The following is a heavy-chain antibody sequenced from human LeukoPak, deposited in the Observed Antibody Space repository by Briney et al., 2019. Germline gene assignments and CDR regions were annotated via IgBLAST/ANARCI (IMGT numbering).Heavy chain of an antibody. V-gene: IGHV3-30-3*01. Sequence: GGSLRLSCAASGFTFRNYVIHWVRQAPGKGLEWVAVTSSDLNVKLYADSVKGRFTISRDNSRSTLYLQMNSLRPEDTAIYYCAREGYYGSGSPPSLCFDYWGQGTLVTVSS. J-gene: IGHJ4*02. CDR2: TSSDLNVK. CDR1: GFTFRNYV. CDR3: AREGYYGSGSPPSLCFDY. D-gene: IGHD3-10*01.